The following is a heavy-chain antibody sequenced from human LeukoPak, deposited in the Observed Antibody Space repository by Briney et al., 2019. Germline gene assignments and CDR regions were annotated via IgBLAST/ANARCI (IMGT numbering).Heavy chain of an antibody. CDR1: GGSISSYY. J-gene: IGHJ2*01. CDR3: AREGSITMIVVVPGGYFDL. V-gene: IGHV4-4*07. Sequence: SETLSLTCTVSGGSISSYYWSWIRQPAGMGLEWIGRIYTSGSTNYNPSLKSRVTMSVDTSKNQFSLKLSSVTAADTAVYYCAREGSITMIVVVPGGYFDLWGRGTLVTVSS. CDR2: IYTSGST. D-gene: IGHD3-22*01.